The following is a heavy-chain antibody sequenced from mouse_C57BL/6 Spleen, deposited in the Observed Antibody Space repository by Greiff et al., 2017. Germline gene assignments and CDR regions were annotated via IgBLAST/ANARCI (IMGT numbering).Heavy chain of an antibody. CDR1: GYSITSGYY. Sequence: ESGPGLVKPSQSLSLTCSVTGYSITSGYYWNWIRQFPGNKLEWMGYISYDGSNNYNPSLKNRISITRDTSKNQFFLKLNSVTTEDTATYYCARWDWDDDYWGQGTTLTVSS. CDR2: ISYDGSN. CDR3: ARWDWDDDY. V-gene: IGHV3-6*01. D-gene: IGHD4-1*01. J-gene: IGHJ2*01.